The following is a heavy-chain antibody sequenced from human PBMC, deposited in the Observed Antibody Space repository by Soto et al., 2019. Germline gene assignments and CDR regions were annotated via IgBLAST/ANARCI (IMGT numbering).Heavy chain of an antibody. CDR1: CGSIISGDYY. CDR3: ARDLIDILTGENWFDP. CDR2: IYYSGST. J-gene: IGHJ5*02. Sequence: PSETLSLTCTFSCGSIISGDYYWSWIRQPPGKGLEWIGYIYYSGSTYYNPSLKSRVTISVDTSKNQFSLKLSSVTAADTAVYYCARDLIDILTGENWFDPWGQGTLVTVSS. D-gene: IGHD3-9*01. V-gene: IGHV4-30-4*01.